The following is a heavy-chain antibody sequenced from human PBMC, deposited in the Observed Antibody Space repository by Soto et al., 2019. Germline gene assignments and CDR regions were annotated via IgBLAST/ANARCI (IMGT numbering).Heavy chain of an antibody. CDR2: ISAYNGNT. D-gene: IGHD2-15*01. CDR1: GYTFTSYG. J-gene: IGHJ4*02. CDR3: ARTFVVVVAATLIDFDY. Sequence: QVQLVQSGAEVKKPGASVKVSCKASGYTFTSYGISWVRQARGQGLEWMGWISAYNGNTNYAQKLQGRVTMTTDTSTSTAYMELRSLRSDDTAVYYCARTFVVVVAATLIDFDYWGQGTLVTVSS. V-gene: IGHV1-18*01.